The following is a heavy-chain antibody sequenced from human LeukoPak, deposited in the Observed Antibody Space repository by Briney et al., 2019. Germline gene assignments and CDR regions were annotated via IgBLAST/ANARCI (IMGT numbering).Heavy chain of an antibody. CDR2: IYPDDSDT. V-gene: IGHV5-51*01. Sequence: GESLKISCKGSGYSFSTYWIGWVRQMPGKGLEWMGIIYPDDSDTRYRPSFQGQVTISADKSISTAYLQWSGLKASDTAMYYCARCKGYCSGGSCYTGSYYYGLDVWGQGTTVIVSS. J-gene: IGHJ6*02. D-gene: IGHD2-15*01. CDR3: ARCKGYCSGGSCYTGSYYYGLDV. CDR1: GYSFSTYW.